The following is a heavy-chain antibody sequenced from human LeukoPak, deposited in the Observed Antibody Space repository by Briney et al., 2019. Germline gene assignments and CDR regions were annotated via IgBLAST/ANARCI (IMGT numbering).Heavy chain of an antibody. Sequence: GGSLRLSCAASGFPFSSYAMSWVRQAPGKGLEWVSAISGSGGSTYYADSVKGRFTISRDDSKNTAYLQMNSLKTEDTAVYYCTRHGVAGSGSDYWGQGTLVTVSS. D-gene: IGHD3-22*01. J-gene: IGHJ4*02. CDR1: GFPFSSYA. CDR2: ISGSGGST. CDR3: TRHGVAGSGSDY. V-gene: IGHV3-23*01.